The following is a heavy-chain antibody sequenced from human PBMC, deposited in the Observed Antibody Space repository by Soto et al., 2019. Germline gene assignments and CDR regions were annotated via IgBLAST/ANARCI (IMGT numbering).Heavy chain of an antibody. CDR2: IYYSGGT. D-gene: IGHD3-22*01. V-gene: IGHV4-31*03. CDR3: ARANYFDSSGPFDY. CDR1: GGSISSGAYY. Sequence: PSETLSLTCTVSGGSISSGAYYWNWIRQHPGKGLEWIGYIYYSGGTYYNPSLESRVTLSVDTSRKQFSLKVSSVTAADTAVYYCARANYFDSSGPFDYWGPGTLVTVSS. J-gene: IGHJ4*02.